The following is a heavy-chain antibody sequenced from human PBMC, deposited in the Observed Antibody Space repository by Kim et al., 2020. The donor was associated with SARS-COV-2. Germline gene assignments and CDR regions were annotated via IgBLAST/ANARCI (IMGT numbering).Heavy chain of an antibody. V-gene: IGHV4-31*03. J-gene: IGHJ5*01. D-gene: IGHD5-12*01. CDR3: ARGSYRGYSGYDREAEWFDP. CDR2: IYYSGST. Sequence: SETLSLTCTVSGGSISSGGYYWSWIRQHPGKGLEWIGYIYYSGSTYYNPSLKSRVTISVDTSKNQFSLKLSSVTAADTAVYYCARGSYRGYSGYDREAEWFDPWGQGTLVTVSS. CDR1: GGSISSGGYY.